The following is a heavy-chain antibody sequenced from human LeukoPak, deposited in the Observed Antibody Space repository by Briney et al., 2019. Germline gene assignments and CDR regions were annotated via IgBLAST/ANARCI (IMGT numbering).Heavy chain of an antibody. CDR1: GFTFSDYY. CDR2: ISSSGSTI. V-gene: IGHV3-11*01. Sequence: PGGSLRLSCAASGFTFSDYYMSWIRQAPGKGLEWVSYISSSGSTIYYADSVKGRFTISRDNAKNSLYLQMNSLRAEDTALYYCARDYTSPDAFDIWGQGTMVTVSS. CDR3: ARDYTSPDAFDI. J-gene: IGHJ3*02. D-gene: IGHD2-2*02.